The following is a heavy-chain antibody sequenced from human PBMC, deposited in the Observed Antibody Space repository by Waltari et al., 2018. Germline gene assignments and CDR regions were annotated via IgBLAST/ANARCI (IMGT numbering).Heavy chain of an antibody. J-gene: IGHJ4*02. CDR1: GFTFSSSA. CDR3: AKALLPFAMIVVVHDY. D-gene: IGHD3-22*01. V-gene: IGHV3-23*04. CDR2: ISGSGGST. Sequence: EVQLVESGGGLVQPGGSLRLSCAASGFTFSSSAMSWVRQAPGKGLEWVSAISGSGGSTYYADSVKGRFTISRDNSKNTLYLQMNSLRAEDTAVYYCAKALLPFAMIVVVHDYWGQGTLVTVSS.